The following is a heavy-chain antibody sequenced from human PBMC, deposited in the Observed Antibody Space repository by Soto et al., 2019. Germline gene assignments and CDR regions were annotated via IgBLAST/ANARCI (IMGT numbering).Heavy chain of an antibody. CDR2: ISSTTNYI. J-gene: IGHJ4*02. Sequence: GGSLRLSCAASGFTFTRYSMNWVRQAPGEGLEWVSSISSTTNYIYYGDSMKGRFTISRDNAKNSLYLEMNSLRAEDTAVYYCARESEDLTSNFDYWGQGTLVTVSS. CDR1: GFTFTRYS. CDR3: ARESEDLTSNFDY. V-gene: IGHV3-21*06.